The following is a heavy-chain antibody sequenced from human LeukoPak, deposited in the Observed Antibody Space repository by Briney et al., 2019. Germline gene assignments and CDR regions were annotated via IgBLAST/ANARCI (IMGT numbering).Heavy chain of an antibody. V-gene: IGHV1-18*01. CDR2: ISAYNGNT. J-gene: IGHJ4*02. CDR1: GYTFTSYG. Sequence: GASVKVSCKASGYTFTSYGISWVRQAPGQGLEWMGWISAYNGNTNYAQKLQGRVTMTTDTSTSTAYMELRSLRSDDTAVYYCARDIDDFWSGYPYYFDYWGQGTLVTVSS. CDR3: ARDIDDFWSGYPYYFDY. D-gene: IGHD3-3*01.